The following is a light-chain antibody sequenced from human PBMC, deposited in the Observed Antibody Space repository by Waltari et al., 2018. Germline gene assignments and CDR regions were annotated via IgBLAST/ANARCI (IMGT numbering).Light chain of an antibody. J-gene: IGLJ1*01. Sequence: QSALTQAASVSGSPGQSITISCSGTGSGVGSYDLGAWYQQHPGKAPKLIIYEATKRPSGVSSRFSGSKSGNTASLTISGLQAEDEADYFCSSYSSSTTLGNVFGTGTKVTVL. CDR1: GSGVGSYDL. CDR3: SSYSSSTTLGNV. CDR2: EAT. V-gene: IGLV2-23*01.